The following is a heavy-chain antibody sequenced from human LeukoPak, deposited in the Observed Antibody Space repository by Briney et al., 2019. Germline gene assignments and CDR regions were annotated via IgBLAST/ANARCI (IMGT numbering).Heavy chain of an antibody. D-gene: IGHD3-22*01. V-gene: IGHV3-7*05. J-gene: IGHJ4*02. CDR2: IKEDGSKK. CDR3: AKGVSYYLSFFDY. Sequence: PGGSLKLSCAASGFTFSNYWMTWVRQAPGKGLEWLANIKEDGSKKYYADSVKGRFTISRDNAKNSLYLQMNSLRAEDTAVYYCAKGVSYYLSFFDYWGQGTLVTVSS. CDR1: GFTFSNYW.